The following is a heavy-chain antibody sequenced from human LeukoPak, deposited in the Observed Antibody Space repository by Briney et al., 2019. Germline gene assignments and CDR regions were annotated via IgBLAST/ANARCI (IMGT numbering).Heavy chain of an antibody. V-gene: IGHV3-23*01. Sequence: PGGSLRLSCAASRFTFNNYAMNWVRQAPGKGLEWVSGISGSGGTTYYADSVKGRLTISRDNSKNTLYLQMNSLRAEDTAVYYCAKEEVDTAMVRLFDYWGQGTLVTVSS. J-gene: IGHJ4*02. CDR1: RFTFNNYA. CDR2: ISGSGGTT. CDR3: AKEEVDTAMVRLFDY. D-gene: IGHD5-18*01.